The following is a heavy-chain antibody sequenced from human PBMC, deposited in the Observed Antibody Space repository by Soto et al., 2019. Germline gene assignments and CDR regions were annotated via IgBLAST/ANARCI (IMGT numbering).Heavy chain of an antibody. CDR1: GGSLIPHY. Sequence: SETLSLTCTVSGGSLIPHYWSWIRQPPGKGLEWIGYMYYSGATTYNPSLKSRVTISVDTSKNQFSLKLTSVTAADTAVYYCSRGDYYGKADYWGQGALVTVSS. J-gene: IGHJ4*02. D-gene: IGHD3-10*01. CDR2: MYYSGAT. V-gene: IGHV4-59*11. CDR3: SRGDYYGKADY.